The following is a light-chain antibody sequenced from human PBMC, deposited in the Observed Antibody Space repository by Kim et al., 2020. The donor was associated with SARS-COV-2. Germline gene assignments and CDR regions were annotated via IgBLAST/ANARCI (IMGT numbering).Light chain of an antibody. Sequence: QSALTQPPSVSGSPGQSVTISCTGTSSDIGSYNRVSWYQQPPGTVPKVMIYEVSNRPSGVLDRFSGSKSGNTASLTISGLQAEDEADYYCSSYTSDNTVVFGGGTQLTVL. CDR1: SSDIGSYNR. CDR2: EVS. CDR3: SSYTSDNTVV. J-gene: IGLJ3*02. V-gene: IGLV2-18*02.